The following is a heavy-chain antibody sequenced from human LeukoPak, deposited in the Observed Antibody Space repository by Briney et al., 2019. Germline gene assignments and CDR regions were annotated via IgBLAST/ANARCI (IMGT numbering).Heavy chain of an antibody. CDR3: ANGEVYYYDSSGYYSGNY. Sequence: GGSLRLSCAAPGFTFISYGMHWVRQAPGKGLEWVAFIRYDGSNKYNADSVKGRFTISRDNSKNTLYLQMNSLRAEDTAVYYCANGEVYYYDSSGYYSGNYCGQGTLVTVSS. CDR2: IRYDGSNK. D-gene: IGHD3-22*01. J-gene: IGHJ4*02. CDR1: GFTFISYG. V-gene: IGHV3-30*02.